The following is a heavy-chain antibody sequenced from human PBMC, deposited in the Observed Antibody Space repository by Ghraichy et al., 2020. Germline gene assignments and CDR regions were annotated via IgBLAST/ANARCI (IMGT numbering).Heavy chain of an antibody. CDR2: IDWDDDK. D-gene: IGHD7-27*01. Sequence: SGPTLVKPTQTLTLTCTFSGFSLSTSGMCVSWIRQPPGKALEWLARIDWDDDKYYSTSLKTRLTISKDTSKNQVVLTMTNMDPVDTATYYCARIPGYYYYYGMDVWGQGTTVTVSS. V-gene: IGHV2-70*11. J-gene: IGHJ6*02. CDR1: GFSLSTSGMC. CDR3: ARIPGYYYYYGMDV.